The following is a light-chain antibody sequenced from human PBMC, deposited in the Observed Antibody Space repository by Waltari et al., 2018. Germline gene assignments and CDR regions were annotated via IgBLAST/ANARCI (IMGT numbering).Light chain of an antibody. CDR1: SSTIGRDY. V-gene: IGLV1-47*01. CDR3: ASWDDSLSGWV. CDR2: KNN. Sequence: QSVLTQPPSASGTPGQRVTIPCSGSSSTIGRDYVSWFQQLPGTAPKLLIYKNNQRPSGVPDRFSGSKSGTSASLAISGLRSEDEADYYCASWDDSLSGWVFGGGTKLTLL. J-gene: IGLJ3*02.